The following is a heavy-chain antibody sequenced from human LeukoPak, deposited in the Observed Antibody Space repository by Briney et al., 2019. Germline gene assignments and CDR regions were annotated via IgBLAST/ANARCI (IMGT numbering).Heavy chain of an antibody. CDR3: AKRPDCSTTNCFRFEY. D-gene: IGHD2-2*01. V-gene: IGHV3-23*01. CDR1: GFTVSGNY. CDR2: ISGDGGST. Sequence: GGSLRLSCAASGFTVSGNYMSWVRQAPGKGLEWVSSISGDGGSTYYAESVKGRFTISRDNSKNTLYLQMNSLRAEDTAVYYCAKRPDCSTTNCFRFEYWGQGTLVTVSS. J-gene: IGHJ4*02.